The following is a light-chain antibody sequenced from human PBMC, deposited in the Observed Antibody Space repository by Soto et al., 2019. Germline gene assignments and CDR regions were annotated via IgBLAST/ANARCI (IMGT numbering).Light chain of an antibody. J-gene: IGKJ4*01. CDR3: QQYGSSLLT. V-gene: IGKV3-20*01. CDR1: QSVGSYY. CDR2: AAS. Sequence: IVLTQSPGTLSLSPGERAPLSCRASQSVGSYYLAWYQQKPGQAPRLLIYAASSRATGIPDRFSGSGSGTDFTLTISRLEPEDFAVYYCQQYGSSLLTFGGGTKVDIK.